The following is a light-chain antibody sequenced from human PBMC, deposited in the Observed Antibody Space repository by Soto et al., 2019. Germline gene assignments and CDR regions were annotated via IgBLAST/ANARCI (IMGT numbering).Light chain of an antibody. CDR3: QKYNNWPAIT. Sequence: EIVMTQSPATLSVSPGERATLSCRASQSVRSNLAWYQQKPGQAPRLLIYGASTRATGIPATFSGSGSGTQFTLTISRLQSEDFAVYYCQKYNNWPAITFGQGTRLEIK. CDR1: QSVRSN. V-gene: IGKV3D-15*01. J-gene: IGKJ5*01. CDR2: GAS.